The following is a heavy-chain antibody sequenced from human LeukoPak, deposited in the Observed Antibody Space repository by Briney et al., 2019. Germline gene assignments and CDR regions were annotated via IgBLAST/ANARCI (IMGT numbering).Heavy chain of an antibody. CDR2: ISSSSSTI. CDR1: GFTFSSYG. CDR3: ARLSQQLGYATLDY. D-gene: IGHD6-13*01. V-gene: IGHV3-48*01. Sequence: GGSLRLSCAASGFTFSSYGMTWVRQAPGKGLEWVSYISSSSSTIYYADSVKGRFTISRDNAKNSLYLQLNSLRAEDTAVYYCARLSQQLGYATLDYWGQGTLVTVSS. J-gene: IGHJ4*02.